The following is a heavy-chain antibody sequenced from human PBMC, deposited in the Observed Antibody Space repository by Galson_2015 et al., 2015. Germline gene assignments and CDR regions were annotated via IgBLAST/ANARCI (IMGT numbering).Heavy chain of an antibody. V-gene: IGHV4-39*07. Sequence: ETLSLTCTVSGGSISSSSYYWGWIRRPPGKGLEWIGSIYYSGSTYYNPSLKSRVTISVDTSKNQFSLKLSSVTAADTAVYYCARDGNCSGGSCYDSWGQGTLVTVSS. CDR3: ARDGNCSGGSCYDS. D-gene: IGHD2-15*01. J-gene: IGHJ4*02. CDR2: IYYSGST. CDR1: GGSISSSSYY.